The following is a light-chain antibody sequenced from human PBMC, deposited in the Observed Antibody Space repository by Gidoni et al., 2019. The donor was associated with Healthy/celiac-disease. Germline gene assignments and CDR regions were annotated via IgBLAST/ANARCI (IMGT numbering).Light chain of an antibody. CDR1: QSISSW. J-gene: IGKJ2*01. Sequence: TRWPSTLSASVGDRVTITCRASQSISSWLAWYQQKPGKAPKLLIYDASSLESGVPSRFSGSGAGTELTLTISSLQPDDFAIYYSQKHNSYPRKTFGQGTKLEIK. CDR3: QKHNSYPRKT. V-gene: IGKV1-5*01. CDR2: DAS.